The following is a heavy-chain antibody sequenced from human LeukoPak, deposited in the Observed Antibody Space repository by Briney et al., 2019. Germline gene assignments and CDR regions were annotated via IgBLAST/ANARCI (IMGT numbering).Heavy chain of an antibody. CDR3: ARAYRHVRGYSYGIDY. D-gene: IGHD5-18*01. CDR2: IYYSGST. CDR1: GGSISSYY. V-gene: IGHV4-59*12. Sequence: SETLSLTCTVSGGSISSYYWSWIRQPPGKGLEWIGYIYYSGSTNYNPSLKSRVTISVDTSKNQFSLKLNSVTAADTAVYYCARAYRHVRGYSYGIDYWGQGTLVTVSS. J-gene: IGHJ4*02.